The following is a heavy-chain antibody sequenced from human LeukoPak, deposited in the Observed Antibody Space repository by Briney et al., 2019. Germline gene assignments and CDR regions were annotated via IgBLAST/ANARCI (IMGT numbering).Heavy chain of an antibody. CDR3: ARGHGYYDSSGYAKGWFDP. V-gene: IGHV4-34*01. J-gene: IGHJ5*02. CDR1: GGSFSGYY. CDR2: INHSGST. D-gene: IGHD3-22*01. Sequence: SETLSITCAVYGGSFSGYYWSWIRQPPGKGLEWIGEINHSGSTNYNPSLKSRVTISVDTSKNQFSLKLSSVTAADTAVYYCARGHGYYDSSGYAKGWFDPWGQGTLVTVSS.